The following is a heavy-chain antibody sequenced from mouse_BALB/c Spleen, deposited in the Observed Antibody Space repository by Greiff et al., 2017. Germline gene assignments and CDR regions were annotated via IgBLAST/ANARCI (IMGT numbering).Heavy chain of an antibody. V-gene: IGHV1-63*01. CDR3: ARGGYDYDVGYYAMDY. Sequence: QVQLQQSGAELVRPGTSVKISCKASGYAFTNYWLGWVKQRPGHGLEWIGDIYPGSGNTYYNEKFKGKATLTADKSSSTAYMQLSSLTSEDSAVYFCARGGYDYDVGYYAMDYWGQGTSVTVSS. D-gene: IGHD2-4*01. CDR2: IYPGSGNT. CDR1: GYAFTNYW. J-gene: IGHJ4*01.